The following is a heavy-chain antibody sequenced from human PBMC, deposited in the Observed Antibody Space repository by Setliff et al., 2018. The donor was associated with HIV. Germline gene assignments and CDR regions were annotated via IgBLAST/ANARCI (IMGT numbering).Heavy chain of an antibody. J-gene: IGHJ5*02. CDR3: ARGGWDRWWFDP. CDR1: GYSLSTYA. Sequence: ASVKVSCKASGYSLSTYAISWVRQAPGQGLEWMGWINPNSGGTNYAQKFQGRVTMTRDTSISTAYMELSRLRSDDTAVYYCARGGWDRWWFDPWGQGTLVTVSS. V-gene: IGHV1-2*02. D-gene: IGHD1-26*01. CDR2: INPNSGGT.